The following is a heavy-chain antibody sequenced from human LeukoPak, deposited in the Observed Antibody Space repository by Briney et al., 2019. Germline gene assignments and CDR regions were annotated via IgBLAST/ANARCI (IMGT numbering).Heavy chain of an antibody. J-gene: IGHJ6*04. V-gene: IGHV1-46*01. CDR1: GYTFTSYY. CDR3: ARSSTFGGVIVIPYYYYYYGMDV. CDR2: INPSGGST. Sequence: ASVKVSCKASGYTFTSYYMHWVRQAPGQGLEWMGIINPSGGSTSYARKFQGRVTMTRDTSTSTVYMELSSLRSEDTAVYYCARSSTFGGVIVIPYYYYYYGMDVWGKGTTVTVSS. D-gene: IGHD3-16*02.